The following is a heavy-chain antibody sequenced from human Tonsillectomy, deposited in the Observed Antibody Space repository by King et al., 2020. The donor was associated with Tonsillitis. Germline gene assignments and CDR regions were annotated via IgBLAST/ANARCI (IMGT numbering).Heavy chain of an antibody. CDR1: GFTFSNYG. D-gene: IGHD4-17*01. CDR3: ANEGAETTLGGYFDY. J-gene: IGHJ4*02. V-gene: IGHV3-30*18. CDR2: ISYDGSNK. Sequence: VQLVESGGGVVQPGRSLRLSCAASGFTFSNYGMHWVRQAPGKGLEWVAVISYDGSNKYYADFVKGRFTISRDNSKNTLYLRMNSLRTEDTAVYSCANEGAETTLGGYFDYWGQGTLVTVSS.